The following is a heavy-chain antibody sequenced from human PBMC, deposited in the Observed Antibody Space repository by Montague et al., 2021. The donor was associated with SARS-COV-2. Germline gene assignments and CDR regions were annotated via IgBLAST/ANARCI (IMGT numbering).Heavy chain of an antibody. CDR3: AREPDGASHFDL. D-gene: IGHD3-10*01. J-gene: IGHJ5*02. Sequence: SETLSLTCTVSGDSVDSDCWSWVRQPPGERLEWIGHIHYTGSTDYNPSLKSRASISADASKNSLSLSLASVTAADTAVYYCAREPDGASHFDLWGQGILVTVSS. V-gene: IGHV4-59*02. CDR1: GDSVDSDC. CDR2: IHYTGST.